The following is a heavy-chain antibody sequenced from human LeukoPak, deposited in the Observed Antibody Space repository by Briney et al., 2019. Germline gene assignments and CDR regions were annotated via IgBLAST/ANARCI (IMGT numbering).Heavy chain of an antibody. CDR2: IVVGSGNT. D-gene: IGHD3-10*01. V-gene: IGHV1-58*01. J-gene: IGHJ5*02. Sequence: ASVKVSCKASGFTFTSSAVQWVRQARGQRLEWIGWIVVGSGNTNYAQKFQERVTITRDMSTSTAYMELSSLRSEDTAVYYCAPLINGSGSFVWFDPWGQGTLVTVSS. CDR3: APLINGSGSFVWFDP. CDR1: GFTFTSSA.